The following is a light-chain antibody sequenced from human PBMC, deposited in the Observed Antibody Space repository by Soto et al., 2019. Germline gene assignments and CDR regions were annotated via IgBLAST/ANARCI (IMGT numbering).Light chain of an antibody. J-gene: IGKJ4*01. V-gene: IGKV3-11*01. CDR1: QSISSF. CDR2: DAS. Sequence: DIVMTQSPATLSLSPGERATLSCRASQSISSFLAWYQQKPGQAPRLLIYDASNRATGIPARFSGSGSGTDFTLTISSLEPEDFALYYCQQRGNWPSFGGGTKVDIK. CDR3: QQRGNWPS.